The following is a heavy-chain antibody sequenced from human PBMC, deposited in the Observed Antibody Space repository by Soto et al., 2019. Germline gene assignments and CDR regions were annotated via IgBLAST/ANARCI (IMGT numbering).Heavy chain of an antibody. CDR3: ATTKGYIDAFDL. J-gene: IGHJ4*02. CDR1: GFTFSNSW. V-gene: IGHV3-15*07. D-gene: IGHD5-12*01. Sequence: GGSLXLSCAASGFTFSNSWINWVRQAPGKGLEWVGRIKSKTDGGTTDFAAPVKGRFAISRDDSKDMVYLQMNSLKTEDTGIYYCATTKGYIDAFDLWGQGTLVTVSS. CDR2: IKSKTDGGTT.